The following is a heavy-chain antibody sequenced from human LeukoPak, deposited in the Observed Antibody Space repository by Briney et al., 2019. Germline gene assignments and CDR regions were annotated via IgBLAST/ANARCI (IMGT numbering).Heavy chain of an antibody. CDR2: IRSDGSNK. D-gene: IGHD3-9*01. J-gene: IGHJ4*02. CDR1: GFSFSNYG. V-gene: IGHV3-30*02. Sequence: GGSLRLSCATPGFSFSNYGMYWVRQAPGKGLEGVAYIRSDGSNKYCADAVKGRFTISRYNSNNTLLLQMNSLRTEDTAMYYCAKSYHDILIGPTFFDHCGQGTLVTVSS. CDR3: AKSYHDILIGPTFFDH.